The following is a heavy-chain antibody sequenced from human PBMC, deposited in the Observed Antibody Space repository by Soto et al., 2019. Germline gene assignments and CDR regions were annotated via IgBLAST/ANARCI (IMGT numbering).Heavy chain of an antibody. CDR2: INPSGGST. D-gene: IGHD3-22*01. CDR1: GYTFTSYY. J-gene: IGHJ4*02. CDR3: ARDVRGYYDSSGSYPEYFDY. Sequence: GASVKVSCKASGYTFTSYYMHWVRQAPGQGLEWMGIINPSGGSTSYAQKFQGRVTMTRDTSTSTVYMELSSLRSEDTAVYYCARDVRGYYDSSGSYPEYFDYWGQGTLVTVSS. V-gene: IGHV1-46*01.